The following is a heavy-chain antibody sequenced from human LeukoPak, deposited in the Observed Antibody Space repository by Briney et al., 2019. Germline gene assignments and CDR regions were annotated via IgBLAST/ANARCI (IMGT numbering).Heavy chain of an antibody. CDR1: GGSISSYY. Sequence: PSETLSLTCTVSGGSISSYYWSWIRQPPGKGLEWIGYIYYSGSTNYNPSLKSRVTMSIDTSKNQFSLKLNSVTAADTAVYYCARDVIDLTWTDAEYFQHWGQGILVTVSS. J-gene: IGHJ1*01. D-gene: IGHD1-1*01. CDR2: IYYSGST. V-gene: IGHV4-59*12. CDR3: ARDVIDLTWTDAEYFQH.